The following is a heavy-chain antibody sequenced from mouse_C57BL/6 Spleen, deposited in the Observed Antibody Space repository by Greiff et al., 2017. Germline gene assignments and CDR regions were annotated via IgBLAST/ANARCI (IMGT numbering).Heavy chain of an antibody. CDR2: IYPRGGSN. D-gene: IGHD4-1*01. CDR1: GYTFTSYD. V-gene: IGHV1-85*01. Sequence: QVQLKESGPELVKPGASVKLSCKASGYTFTSYDINWVKQRPGQGLEWIGWIYPRGGSNKYTEKFKGKGTLTVDTASSTAYMELHSLTSEDSAFYFCARSGKGAMDYWGQGTSGTVSS. J-gene: IGHJ4*01. CDR3: ARSGKGAMDY.